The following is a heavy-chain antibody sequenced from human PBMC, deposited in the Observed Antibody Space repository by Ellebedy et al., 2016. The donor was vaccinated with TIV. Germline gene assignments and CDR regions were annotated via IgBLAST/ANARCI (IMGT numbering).Heavy chain of an antibody. CDR1: GFTFSDYY. J-gene: IGHJ4*02. CDR3: VKTARLADY. V-gene: IGHV3-11*06. Sequence: GESLKISCAASGFTFSDYYMNWIRQAPGKGLEWLSYISSGSGDTNYADSVKGRFTISRDNAKNSVYLQLNSLRAEDTAVYYCVKTARLADYWGQGTLVTVSS. CDR2: ISSGSGDT.